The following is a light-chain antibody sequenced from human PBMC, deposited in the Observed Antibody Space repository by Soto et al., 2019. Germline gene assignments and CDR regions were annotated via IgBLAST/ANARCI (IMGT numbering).Light chain of an antibody. CDR1: QSISFN. V-gene: IGKV3-15*01. CDR3: KQYNNWPPWT. J-gene: IGKJ1*01. Sequence: EIVMTQSPAALYVFPGEGVSLXCRASQSISFNLVWYQQKACKAPRPLISGASTRATGIQARLSGSGSGKEFTLNISSLQSEDFAVYYCKQYNNWPPWTFGQGTKVDIK. CDR2: GAS.